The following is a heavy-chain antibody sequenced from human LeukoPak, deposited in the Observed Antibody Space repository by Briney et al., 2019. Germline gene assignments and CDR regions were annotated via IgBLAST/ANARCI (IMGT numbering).Heavy chain of an antibody. J-gene: IGHJ4*02. CDR2: ISSSSSYV. Sequence: GGSLRLSCAASGFTVSSNYMSWVRQAPGKGLEWVSSISSSSSYVYYADSVQGRFTISRDDAKNSLYLQMNSLRAEDTAVYYCARGGGYCGGDCYGIDYWGQGTLVTVSS. CDR3: ARGGGYCGGDCYGIDY. V-gene: IGHV3-21*01. D-gene: IGHD2-21*01. CDR1: GFTVSSNY.